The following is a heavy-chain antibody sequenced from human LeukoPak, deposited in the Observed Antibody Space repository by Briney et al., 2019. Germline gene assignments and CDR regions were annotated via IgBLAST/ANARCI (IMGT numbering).Heavy chain of an antibody. D-gene: IGHD3-3*02. CDR2: ISSSSSYI. CDR3: ASGWRRVIFGVVPGGY. V-gene: IGHV3-21*01. Sequence: GGSLRLSCAASGFTFSSYSMNWVRQAPGKGLEWVSSISSSSSYIYYADSVKGRFTISRDNAKNSLYLQMNSLRAEDTAVYYCASGWRRVIFGVVPGGYWGQGNLVTVSS. CDR1: GFTFSSYS. J-gene: IGHJ4*02.